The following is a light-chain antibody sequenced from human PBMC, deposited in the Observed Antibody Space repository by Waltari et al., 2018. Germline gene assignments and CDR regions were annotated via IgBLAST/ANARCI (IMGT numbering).Light chain of an antibody. Sequence: IVLTQSPVTLYLSPGERGTLSCRASQSVSSYLAWYQQKPGQAPRLLIYDASNRATGVPARFSGSGSGTDFTLTISSLEPEDFAVYYCQQRKNWPLTFGGGTKVEIK. CDR1: QSVSSY. CDR3: QQRKNWPLT. J-gene: IGKJ4*01. CDR2: DAS. V-gene: IGKV3-11*01.